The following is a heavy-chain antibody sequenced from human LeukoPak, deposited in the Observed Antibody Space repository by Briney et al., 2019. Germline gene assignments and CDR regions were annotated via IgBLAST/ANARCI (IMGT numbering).Heavy chain of an antibody. J-gene: IGHJ4*02. CDR2: INHSGST. Sequence: PGGSLRLSCAASGLSVTSNYMSWVRQAPGKGLEWIGEINHSGSTNYNPSLKSRVTISVDTSKNQFSLKLSSVTAADTAVYYCARGRRDLRYSSSWYSYWGQGTLVTVSS. V-gene: IGHV4-34*01. CDR1: GLSVTSNY. D-gene: IGHD6-13*01. CDR3: ARGRRDLRYSSSWYSY.